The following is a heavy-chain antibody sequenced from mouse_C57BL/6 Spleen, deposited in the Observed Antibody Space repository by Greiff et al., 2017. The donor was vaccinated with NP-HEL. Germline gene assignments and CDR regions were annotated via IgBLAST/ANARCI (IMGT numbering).Heavy chain of an antibody. CDR3: ARGGYDENFDY. V-gene: IGHV1-22*01. D-gene: IGHD2-2*01. J-gene: IGHJ2*01. Sequence: EVQLQESGPELVKPGASVKMSCKASGYTFTDYNMHWVKQSHGKSLEWIGYINPNNGGTSYNQKFKGKATLTVNKSSSTAYMELRSLTSEDSAVYYCARGGYDENFDYWGQGTTLTVSS. CDR1: GYTFTDYN. CDR2: INPNNGGT.